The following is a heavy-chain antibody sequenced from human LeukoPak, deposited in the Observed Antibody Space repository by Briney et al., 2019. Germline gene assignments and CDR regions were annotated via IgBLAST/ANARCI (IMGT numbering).Heavy chain of an antibody. CDR1: GASINNNF. Sequence: PSETLSLTCTVSGASINNNFWTWIRQPPGKGLEWIGYIYSSGSAKYNPSLKSRVIISGDTSKNQISLNLTSVTAADTAVYFCARHRDYYDTWGHGTLVTVSS. V-gene: IGHV4-59*08. D-gene: IGHD3-22*01. J-gene: IGHJ4*01. CDR3: ARHRDYYDT. CDR2: IYSSGSA.